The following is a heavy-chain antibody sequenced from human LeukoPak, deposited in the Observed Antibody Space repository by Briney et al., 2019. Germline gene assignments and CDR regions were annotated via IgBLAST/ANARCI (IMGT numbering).Heavy chain of an antibody. Sequence: SETLSLTCAVYGGSFSGYYWAWVRQPPGKGLEWIGTVFYNGATQYSPSLKSRVTISVDKSKNQFSLNLTSVSAADTAMYYCARVRTVNYGDYGAPDYWGQGTLVIVSS. J-gene: IGHJ4*02. V-gene: IGHV4-34*12. D-gene: IGHD4-17*01. CDR3: ARVRTVNYGDYGAPDY. CDR1: GGSFSGYY. CDR2: VFYNGAT.